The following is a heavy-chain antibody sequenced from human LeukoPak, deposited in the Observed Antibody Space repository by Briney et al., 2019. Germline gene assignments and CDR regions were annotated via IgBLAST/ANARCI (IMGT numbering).Heavy chain of an antibody. CDR2: ISHDETYK. J-gene: IGHJ4*02. D-gene: IGHD3-9*01. CDR1: GFLFSSYV. V-gene: IGHV3-33*01. CDR3: ARDRDWLLYDY. Sequence: GTSLRLSCAGSGFLFSSYVMHWVSQAPGKGLEWVAAISHDETYKYYADSLRGRVTISRDNSKNTLYLQMHSLRADDTAIYYCARDRDWLLYDYWGQGTLVTVSS.